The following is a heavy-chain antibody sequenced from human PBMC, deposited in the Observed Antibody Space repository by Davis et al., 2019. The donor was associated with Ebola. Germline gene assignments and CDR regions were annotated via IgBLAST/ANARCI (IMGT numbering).Heavy chain of an antibody. D-gene: IGHD6-13*01. CDR3: ARIAAESDYGMDV. J-gene: IGHJ6*02. Sequence: ASVKVSCKASGYTFTTYIITWVLQAPGQGLEWMGWIAVYNGDTKYAHEIQGRVTMTTDISTDTVYMDLRGLRSDDTAVYFCARIAAESDYGMDVWGQGTTVTVSS. V-gene: IGHV1-18*01. CDR1: GYTFTTYI. CDR2: IAVYNGDT.